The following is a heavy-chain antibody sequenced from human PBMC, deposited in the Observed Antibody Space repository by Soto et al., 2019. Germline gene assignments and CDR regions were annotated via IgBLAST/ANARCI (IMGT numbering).Heavy chain of an antibody. D-gene: IGHD3-10*01. CDR2: ISGSGGST. Sequence: GGSLRLSCAASGFTFSSYAMSWVRQAPGKGLEWVSAISGSGGSTYYADSVKGRFTISRDNSKNTLYLQMNSLRAEDTAVYYYAKLAVLLGRGDVFDIWAKGTMVPVSS. V-gene: IGHV3-23*01. CDR3: AKLAVLLGRGDVFDI. CDR1: GFTFSSYA. J-gene: IGHJ3*02.